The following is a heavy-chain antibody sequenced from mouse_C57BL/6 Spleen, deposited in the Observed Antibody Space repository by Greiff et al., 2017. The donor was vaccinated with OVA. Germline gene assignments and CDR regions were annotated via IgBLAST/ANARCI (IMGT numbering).Heavy chain of an antibody. Sequence: EVQLQQSGPELVKPGASVKIPCKASGYTFTDYNMDWVKQSHGKSLEWIGDINPNNGGTIYNQKFKGKATLTVDKSSSTAYMELRSLTSEDTAVYYCARIAGSSYPAWFAYWGQGTLVTVSA. CDR1: GYTFTDYN. J-gene: IGHJ3*01. CDR3: ARIAGSSYPAWFAY. D-gene: IGHD1-1*01. CDR2: INPNNGGT. V-gene: IGHV1-18*01.